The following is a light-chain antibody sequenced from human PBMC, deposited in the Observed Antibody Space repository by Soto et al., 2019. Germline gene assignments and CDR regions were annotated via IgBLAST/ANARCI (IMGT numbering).Light chain of an antibody. CDR3: ASYITTSPVEV. V-gene: IGLV2-14*01. CDR2: EVR. J-gene: IGLJ1*01. Sequence: QSVLTQPASVSGSPGQSITVSCSGSTSDIGSHNYVSWYQQRPGEAPKLLIYEVRYRPSGVSTRFSGSKSGNTASLTISGLQPADEADYYCASYITTSPVEVFGTGTQLTVL. CDR1: TSDIGSHNY.